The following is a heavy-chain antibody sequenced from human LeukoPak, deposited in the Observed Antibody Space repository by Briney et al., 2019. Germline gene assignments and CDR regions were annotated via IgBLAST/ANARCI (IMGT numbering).Heavy chain of an antibody. Sequence: GGSLRLSCAASGFTFSRYWMTWVRQAPGKGLEWVAVISYDGSNKYYADSVKGRFTISRDNSKNTLYLQMNSLRAEDTAVYYCAKPGAKNSVTLDYWGQGTLVTVSS. J-gene: IGHJ4*02. CDR1: GFTFSRYW. V-gene: IGHV3-30*18. D-gene: IGHD4-23*01. CDR3: AKPGAKNSVTLDY. CDR2: ISYDGSNK.